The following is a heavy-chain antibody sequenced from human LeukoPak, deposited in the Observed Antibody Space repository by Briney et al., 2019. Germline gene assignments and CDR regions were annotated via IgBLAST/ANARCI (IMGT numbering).Heavy chain of an antibody. CDR1: GFTVSTVY. Sequence: GGSLRLSCAASGFTVSTVYMTWVRQAPGKGLEWVSVIYGGPTAFYADSVKDRFTISRDNPKNTLNLQMNSLRAEDTAVYYCAREIGQLRGAFDIWGQGTTVTVSS. V-gene: IGHV3-53*01. J-gene: IGHJ3*02. CDR3: AREIGQLRGAFDI. D-gene: IGHD1-1*01. CDR2: IYGGPTA.